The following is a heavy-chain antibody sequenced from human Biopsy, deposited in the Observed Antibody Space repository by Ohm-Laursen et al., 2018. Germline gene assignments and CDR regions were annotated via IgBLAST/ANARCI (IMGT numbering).Heavy chain of an antibody. CDR2: IIPLFNTA. D-gene: IGHD3-22*01. CDR1: GGTFTNYA. CDR3: ARFPLGAYDSSGSYRAVENWHFDL. V-gene: IGHV1-69*06. J-gene: IGHJ2*01. Sequence: ESSVKVSCKASGGTFTNYAISWVRQAPGQGLEWVGGIIPLFNTANYAQKFQGRVTITADKSTTTAYMELSSLRSEDTAIYYCARFPLGAYDSSGSYRAVENWHFDLWGRGTLVTVSS.